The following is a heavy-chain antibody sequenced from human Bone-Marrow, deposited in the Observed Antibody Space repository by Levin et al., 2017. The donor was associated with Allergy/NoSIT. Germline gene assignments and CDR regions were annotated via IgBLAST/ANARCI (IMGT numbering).Heavy chain of an antibody. CDR1: GFTFDDYA. J-gene: IGHJ1*01. V-gene: IGHV3-9*01. CDR3: AKDLSGLLGFYLQD. CDR2: ISWNSDGI. Sequence: SLKISCAASGFTFDDYAMHWVRQAPGKGLEWVSGISWNSDGIAYADSVKGRFTISRDNAKNSLFLQMNSLRIEDTAFYFCAKDLSGLLGFYLQDWGQGTLVTVYS. D-gene: IGHD2-15*01.